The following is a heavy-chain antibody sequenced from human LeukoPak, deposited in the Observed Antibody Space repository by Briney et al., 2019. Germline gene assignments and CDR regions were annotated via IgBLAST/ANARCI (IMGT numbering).Heavy chain of an antibody. Sequence: ASVKVSCKASGYTFTGYYIHWVRQAPGQGLEWMGIINPSGGSTSYAQKFQGRVTMTRDMSTSTVYMELSSLRSEDTAVYYCARVLPSGYYAFDIWGQGTMVTVSS. CDR2: INPSGGST. CDR3: ARVLPSGYYAFDI. V-gene: IGHV1-46*01. CDR1: GYTFTGYY. J-gene: IGHJ3*02. D-gene: IGHD3-22*01.